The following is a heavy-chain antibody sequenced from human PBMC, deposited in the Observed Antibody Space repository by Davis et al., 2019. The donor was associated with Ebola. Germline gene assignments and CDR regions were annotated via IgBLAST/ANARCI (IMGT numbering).Heavy chain of an antibody. CDR3: ARDFDSWSYC. Sequence: GESLKISCAASGFIFSSYVMSWVRQAPGKGLEWVSTLGTSADTYYADSVKGRFTISRDNAKNTLYLQMNSLRAEDTAVYYCARDFDSWSYCWGQGTLVTVSS. J-gene: IGHJ4*02. V-gene: IGHV3-23*01. CDR1: GFIFSSYV. CDR2: LGTSADT. D-gene: IGHD1-26*01.